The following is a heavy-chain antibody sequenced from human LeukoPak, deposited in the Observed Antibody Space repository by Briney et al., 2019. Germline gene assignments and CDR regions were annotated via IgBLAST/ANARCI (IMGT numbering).Heavy chain of an antibody. Sequence: GGSLRLSCAASGFTFDDYGMSWVRQAPGKGLEWVSGINWNGGSTGYADSVKGRFTISRDNAKNSPYLQMNSLRAEDTALYYCARRGQGIAAAGTFYYYYMDVWGKGTTVTVSS. V-gene: IGHV3-20*04. CDR2: INWNGGST. CDR1: GFTFDDYG. CDR3: ARRGQGIAAAGTFYYYYMDV. D-gene: IGHD6-13*01. J-gene: IGHJ6*03.